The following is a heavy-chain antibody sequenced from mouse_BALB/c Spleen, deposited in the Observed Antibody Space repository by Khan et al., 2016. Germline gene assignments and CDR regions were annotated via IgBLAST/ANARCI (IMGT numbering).Heavy chain of an antibody. J-gene: IGHJ4*01. CDR3: TRSGYYTMDY. D-gene: IGHD1-1*01. V-gene: IGHV1S126*01. CDR1: GYIFNSYW. Sequence: QVQLQQSGTELVRPGASVKLSCKASGYIFNSYWINWVKQRSGQGLEWIGNIYPSDSYSNYNQKFRDKATLTVDKSSNTAYMQLSSPTSEDSAVYYCTRSGYYTMDYWGQGTSVTVST. CDR2: IYPSDSYS.